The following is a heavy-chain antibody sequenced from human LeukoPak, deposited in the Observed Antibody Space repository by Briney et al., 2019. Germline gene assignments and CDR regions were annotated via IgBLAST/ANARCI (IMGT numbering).Heavy chain of an antibody. CDR1: GFTFSSYE. D-gene: IGHD2-15*01. V-gene: IGHV3-48*03. CDR2: ISTSGSTI. Sequence: GGSLRLSCAASGFTFSSYEMHWVRQAPGKGLEWVSYISTSGSTIFYGDSVKGRFTISRDNAKNSLFLQMNSLRVEDTAVYYCAREAAKPNNWFDPWGQGTLVTVSS. J-gene: IGHJ5*02. CDR3: AREAAKPNNWFDP.